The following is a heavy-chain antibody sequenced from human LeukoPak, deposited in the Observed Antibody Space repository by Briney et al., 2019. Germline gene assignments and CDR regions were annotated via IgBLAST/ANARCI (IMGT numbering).Heavy chain of an antibody. CDR3: AKDAPDYGGNDRFDY. J-gene: IGHJ4*02. D-gene: IGHD4-23*01. CDR2: IRYDGSNK. CDR1: GFTFSSYG. V-gene: IGHV3-30*02. Sequence: GGSLRLSCAASGFTFSSYGMHWVRQAPGKGLEWVAFIRYDGSNKYYADSVKGRFTISRDNSKNTLYLQMNSLRAEDPAVYYCAKDAPDYGGNDRFDYWGQGTLVTVSS.